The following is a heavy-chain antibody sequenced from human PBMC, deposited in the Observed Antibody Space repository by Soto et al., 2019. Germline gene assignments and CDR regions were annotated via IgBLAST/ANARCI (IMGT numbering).Heavy chain of an antibody. V-gene: IGHV3-33*01. CDR1: GFTFSSYG. CDR3: ARDSRIGGAEN. J-gene: IGHJ4*02. D-gene: IGHD6-19*01. Sequence: QVQLVESGGGVVQPGRSLRLSCAASGFTFSSYGMHWVRQAPGKGLEWVAVIWHDGSNKYYADSVKGRFTISRDNSKNTLYLQMNSLRAEDTAVYYCARDSRIGGAENWGQGTLVTVSS. CDR2: IWHDGSNK.